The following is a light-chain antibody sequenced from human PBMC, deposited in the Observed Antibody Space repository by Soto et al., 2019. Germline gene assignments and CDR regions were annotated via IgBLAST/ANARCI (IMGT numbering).Light chain of an antibody. V-gene: IGKV3-15*01. Sequence: EIVMTQSPATLSVSPGEGGTLSCRASQSVNSNLAWYQQKPGQAPRLLIYGASTRATGIPARFSGSGSGTEFTLNISSLQSEDLAIYYCQQYNYWPRTFGQGTKVEVK. CDR1: QSVNSN. CDR2: GAS. J-gene: IGKJ1*01. CDR3: QQYNYWPRT.